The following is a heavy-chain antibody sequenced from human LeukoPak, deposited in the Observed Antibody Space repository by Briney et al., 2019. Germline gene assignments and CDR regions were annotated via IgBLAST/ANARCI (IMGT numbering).Heavy chain of an antibody. D-gene: IGHD6-19*01. CDR2: IYYSGST. CDR1: GGSISSSSYY. Sequence: SETLSLTCTVSGGSISSSSYYWSWIRQPPGKGLEWIGYIYYSGSTNYNPSLKSRVTISVDTSKNQFSLKLSSVTAADTAVYYCAQGSGWQIDYWGQGTLVTVSS. CDR3: AQGSGWQIDY. J-gene: IGHJ4*02. V-gene: IGHV4-61*01.